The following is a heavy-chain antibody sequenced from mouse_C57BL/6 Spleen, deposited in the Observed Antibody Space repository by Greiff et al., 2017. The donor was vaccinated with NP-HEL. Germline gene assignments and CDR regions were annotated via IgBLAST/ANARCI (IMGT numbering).Heavy chain of an antibody. CDR2: IRNKANGYTT. J-gene: IGHJ1*03. Sequence: EVQLVESGGGLVQPGGSLSLSCAASGFTFTDYYMSWVRQPPGKALEWLGFIRNKANGYTTEYSASVKGRFTISRDNSQSILYLQMNALRAEDSATYYCARYLYGSSSYWYFDVWGTGTTVTVSS. CDR3: ARYLYGSSSYWYFDV. CDR1: GFTFTDYY. V-gene: IGHV7-3*01. D-gene: IGHD1-1*01.